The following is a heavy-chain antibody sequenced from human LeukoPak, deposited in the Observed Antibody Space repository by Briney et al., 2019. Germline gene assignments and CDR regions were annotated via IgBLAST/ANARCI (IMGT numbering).Heavy chain of an antibody. D-gene: IGHD6-13*01. Sequence: SVKVSCKASGGTFSSYAISWVRQAPGQGLEWMGRIIPILGIANYAQKFQGRVTITADKPTSTAYMELSSLRSEDTAVYYCARGIAAAGTLFYYYYGMDVWGQGTTVTVSS. CDR2: IIPILGIA. V-gene: IGHV1-69*04. J-gene: IGHJ6*02. CDR3: ARGIAAAGTLFYYYYGMDV. CDR1: GGTFSSYA.